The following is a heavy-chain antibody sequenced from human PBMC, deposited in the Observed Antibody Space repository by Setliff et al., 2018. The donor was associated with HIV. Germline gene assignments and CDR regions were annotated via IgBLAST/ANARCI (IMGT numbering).Heavy chain of an antibody. D-gene: IGHD4-17*01. CDR3: ARDYYGGFGDYDFGDYFDY. Sequence: GGSPRLSCAASGFTFSNSWMTWVRQAPGKGLEWVANIKKDGSDKFYVDSVKGRFAISRDNAKNTLYLQMNSRRAEGTAVYYCARDYYGGFGDYDFGDYFDYWGQGALVTVSS. CDR2: IKKDGSDK. V-gene: IGHV3-7*01. J-gene: IGHJ4*02. CDR1: GFTFSNSW.